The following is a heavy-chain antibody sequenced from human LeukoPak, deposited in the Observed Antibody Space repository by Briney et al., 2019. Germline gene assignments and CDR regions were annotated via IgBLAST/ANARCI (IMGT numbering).Heavy chain of an antibody. V-gene: IGHV4-34*01. J-gene: IGHJ4*02. CDR1: GGSFSGYY. CDR3: ARVSSGWSRGSFDY. CDR2: INHSGST. D-gene: IGHD6-19*01. Sequence: SETLSLTCAVYGGSFSGYYWSWIRQPPGKGLEWIGEINHSGSTNYNPSLKSRVTISVDTSKNQFSLKLSSVTAADTAVYYCARVSSGWSRGSFDYWGQGTLVTVSS.